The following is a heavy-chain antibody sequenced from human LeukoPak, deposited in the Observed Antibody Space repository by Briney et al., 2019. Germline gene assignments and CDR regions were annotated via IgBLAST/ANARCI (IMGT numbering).Heavy chain of an antibody. V-gene: IGHV3-23*01. CDR3: ARDSGMTPLDY. J-gene: IGHJ4*02. Sequence: PGGTLRLSCVASGFSFSSDGMSWVRQAPGKGLEWVSAISGSGGSTYYAGSVKGRFTISRDNSKNTLYLQMNSLRAEDTAVYYCARDSGMTPLDYWGQGTLVTVSS. CDR1: GFSFSSDG. CDR2: ISGSGGST.